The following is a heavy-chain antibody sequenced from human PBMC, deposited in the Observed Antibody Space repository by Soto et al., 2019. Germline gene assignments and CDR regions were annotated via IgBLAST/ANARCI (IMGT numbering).Heavy chain of an antibody. Sequence: QVQLVESGGGVVQPGKSLRLSCATSGFTFRSYGMHWVRQAPGKGLEWVAFIWVDGSNQYYADSVKGRFTISRDNSDNTLYLQMNSLRVEDTAVYYCARACGCDCYILDYWGQGTLVTVSS. CDR3: ARACGCDCYILDY. D-gene: IGHD2-21*02. J-gene: IGHJ4*02. CDR2: IWVDGSNQ. CDR1: GFTFRSYG. V-gene: IGHV3-33*01.